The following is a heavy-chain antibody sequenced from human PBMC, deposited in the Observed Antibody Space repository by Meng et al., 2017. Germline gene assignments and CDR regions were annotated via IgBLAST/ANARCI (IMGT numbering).Heavy chain of an antibody. D-gene: IGHD6-19*01. CDR3: ARRVAVAGNTSRVRWFDP. CDR1: GYTFTDYY. CDR2: INPHSGGT. V-gene: IGHV1-2*02. Sequence: QVRLGPFGAEVKKPGASVKVSCKASGYTFTDYYLHWVRQAPGQGLEWMGWINPHSGGTYFAQNFQGRVTLTSDTSISTAYMELSRLRSDDTAMYYCARRVAVAGNTSRVRWFDPWGQGTLVTVSS. J-gene: IGHJ5*02.